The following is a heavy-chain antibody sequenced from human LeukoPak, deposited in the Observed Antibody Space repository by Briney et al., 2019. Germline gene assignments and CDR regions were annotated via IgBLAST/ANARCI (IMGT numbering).Heavy chain of an antibody. J-gene: IGHJ4*02. CDR1: GYTFTTYD. V-gene: IGHV1-8*01. CDR2: MNPNSGNT. Sequence: ASVKVSCKASGYTFTTYDINWVRQATGQGLEWMGWMNPNSGNTGYAQKFQGRVTMTRNTSISTAYMELSRLRSDDTAIYYCARENNSGWYRKAAFDYWGQGTLVTVTS. CDR3: ARENNSGWYRKAAFDY. D-gene: IGHD6-19*01.